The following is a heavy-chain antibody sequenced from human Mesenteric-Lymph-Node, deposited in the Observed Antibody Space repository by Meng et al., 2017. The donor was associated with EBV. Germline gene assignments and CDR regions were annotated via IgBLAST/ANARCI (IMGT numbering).Heavy chain of an antibody. V-gene: IGHV4-34*01. Sequence: QVQLPHWGAGLLKPSETLSPTCAVYGGSFSGYYWSWIRQPPGKGLEWIGEINHSGSTNYNPSLKSRVTISVDTSKNQFSLKLSSVTAADTAVYYCARGFLSFVRVFDYWGQGTLVTVSS. J-gene: IGHJ4*02. CDR2: INHSGST. CDR3: ARGFLSFVRVFDY. CDR1: GGSFSGYY. D-gene: IGHD2/OR15-2a*01.